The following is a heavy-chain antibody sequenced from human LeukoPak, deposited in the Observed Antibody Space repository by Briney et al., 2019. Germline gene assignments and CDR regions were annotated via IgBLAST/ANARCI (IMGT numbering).Heavy chain of an antibody. V-gene: IGHV3-23*01. CDR2: ISLNGETT. CDR3: AQAFSSGCYPY. D-gene: IGHD6-19*01. J-gene: IGHJ4*02. Sequence: GGSLRLSCAVSRFSVSSFCMSWVRQAPGKGLEWVSAISLNGETTCYADSVKGRFAISRDNSKNTLYLQLTSLRAEDTAVYYCAQAFSSGCYPYWGQGSLVSVSS. CDR1: RFSVSSFC.